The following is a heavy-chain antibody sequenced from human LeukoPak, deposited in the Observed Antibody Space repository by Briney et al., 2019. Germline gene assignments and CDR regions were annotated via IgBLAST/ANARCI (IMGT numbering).Heavy chain of an antibody. D-gene: IGHD3-10*01. Sequence: SVKVSCKASGGTFSNFAFSWVRQAPGQGLQWVGRIIPIVDVTSYAQNFKGRVTITADESTTTAYMELSSLRSEDTAVYYCARELGDREFYFDYWGQGTLVTVSS. CDR2: IIPIVDVT. V-gene: IGHV1-69*04. CDR1: GGTFSNFA. J-gene: IGHJ4*02. CDR3: ARELGDREFYFDY.